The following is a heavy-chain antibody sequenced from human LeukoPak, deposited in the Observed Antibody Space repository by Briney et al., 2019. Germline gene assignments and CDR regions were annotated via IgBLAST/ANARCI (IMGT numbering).Heavy chain of an antibody. D-gene: IGHD3-10*01. CDR2: IYSGGST. V-gene: IGHV3-66*01. CDR3: ARVMVRGVIIFRRSWFDP. Sequence: GGSLRLSCAASGSTVSSNYMSWVRQAPGKGLEWVSVIYSGGSTYYADSVKGRFTISRDNSKNTLYLQMNSLRAEDTAVYYCARVMVRGVIIFRRSWFDPWGQGILVTVSS. CDR1: GSTVSSNY. J-gene: IGHJ5*02.